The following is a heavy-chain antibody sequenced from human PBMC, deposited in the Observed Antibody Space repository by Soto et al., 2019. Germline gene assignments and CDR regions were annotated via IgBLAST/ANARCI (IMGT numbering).Heavy chain of an antibody. V-gene: IGHV3-11*01. CDR3: ARDRQPSSYIGLDV. CDR2: ISNSGNAM. Sequence: GGSLRLSCEASGFTFSDHYMSWARQAPGKGLEWLSHISNSGNAMYYADSVKGRFTISRDNAKNSLYLQMNNLRAEDTAVYYCARDRQPSSYIGLDVWGQGTTVTAPQ. D-gene: IGHD4-4*01. J-gene: IGHJ6*01. CDR1: GFTFSDHY.